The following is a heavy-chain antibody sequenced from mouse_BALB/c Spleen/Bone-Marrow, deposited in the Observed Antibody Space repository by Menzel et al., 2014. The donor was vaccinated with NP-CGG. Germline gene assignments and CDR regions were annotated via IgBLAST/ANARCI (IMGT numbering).Heavy chain of an antibody. Sequence: ESGPGLVKPSQSLSLTCSVTGYSITGGYYWNWIRQFPGNKLEWMGYITYDGSNNYNPSLKNRISITRDTSKNQFFLKLNSVTTEDTATYYCARRGYGNLDYWGQGTTLTVSS. CDR2: ITYDGSN. CDR1: GYSITGGYY. J-gene: IGHJ2*01. V-gene: IGHV3-6*02. D-gene: IGHD2-10*02. CDR3: ARRGYGNLDY.